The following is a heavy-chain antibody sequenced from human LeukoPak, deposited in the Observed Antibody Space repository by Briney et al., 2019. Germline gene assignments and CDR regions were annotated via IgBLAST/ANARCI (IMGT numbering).Heavy chain of an antibody. D-gene: IGHD5-24*01. CDR3: ARGGDVEMATIGGFDY. J-gene: IGHJ4*02. CDR1: GYTFTSYY. Sequence: ASVTVSCKASGYTFTSYYMHWVRQAPGQGLEWMGIINPSGGSTSYAQKFQGRVTMTRDTSTSTVYMELSSLRSEDTAVYYCARGGDVEMATIGGFDYWGQGTLVTVSS. CDR2: INPSGGST. V-gene: IGHV1-46*01.